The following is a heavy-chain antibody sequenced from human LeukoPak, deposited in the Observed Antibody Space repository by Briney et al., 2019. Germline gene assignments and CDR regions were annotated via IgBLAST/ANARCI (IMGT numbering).Heavy chain of an antibody. CDR1: GFTFSSSG. CDR2: ISYDGSNR. D-gene: IGHD5-12*01. J-gene: IGHJ4*02. CDR3: AKETRGSYSDY. Sequence: PGGSXRXSCAXSGFTFSSSGMHWVRQAPGKGLXWVAFISYDGSNRYYADSVKGRFTISRDNSKNTLYLQMNSLRAEDTAVYYCAKETRGSYSDYWGQGTLVTVSS. V-gene: IGHV3-30*02.